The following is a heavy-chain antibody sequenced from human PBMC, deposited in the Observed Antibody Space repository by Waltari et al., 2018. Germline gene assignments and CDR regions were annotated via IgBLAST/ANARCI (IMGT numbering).Heavy chain of an antibody. D-gene: IGHD2-21*02. Sequence: QLQLQESGPRLVRPSETLSLTCTVSGGSISSTTYYWAWIRQTPGKGLEWIGYIQYRGNTYYNPSLRSRVTISVDTSKNQFSLNLRSVTAADTAVYYCARRVVTTGGVDYWGQGTLVTVSS. J-gene: IGHJ4*02. CDR2: IQYRGNT. V-gene: IGHV4-39*07. CDR3: ARRVVTTGGVDY. CDR1: GGSISSTTYY.